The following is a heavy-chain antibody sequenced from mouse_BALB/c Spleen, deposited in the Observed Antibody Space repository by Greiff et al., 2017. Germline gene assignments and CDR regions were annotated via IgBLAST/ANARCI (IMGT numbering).Heavy chain of an antibody. CDR1: GFTFSSYT. CDR2: ISSGGSYT. Sequence: EVKVVESGGGLVKPGGSLKLSCAASGFTFSSYTMSWVRQTPEKRLEWVATISSGGSYTYYPDSVKGRFTISRDNAKNTLYLQMSSLKSEDTAMYYCTRDHPITTALDYWGQGTTLTVSS. J-gene: IGHJ2*01. D-gene: IGHD1-2*01. V-gene: IGHV5-6-4*01. CDR3: TRDHPITTALDY.